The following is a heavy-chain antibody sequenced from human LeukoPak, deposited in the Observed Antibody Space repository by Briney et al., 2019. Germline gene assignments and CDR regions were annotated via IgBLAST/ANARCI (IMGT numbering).Heavy chain of an antibody. J-gene: IGHJ6*04. CDR2: VLPIFGTA. CDR3: ARDSLGELLEPPYYYYGMDV. Sequence: ASVKVSCKASGGIFSSYAISWVRPAPGQGLEWMGGVLPIFGTANYAQKFQGRVTITADESTSTAYMELSSLRSEDTAVYYCARDSLGELLEPPYYYYGMDVWGKGTTVTVSS. D-gene: IGHD3-10*01. CDR1: GGIFSSYA. V-gene: IGHV1-69*01.